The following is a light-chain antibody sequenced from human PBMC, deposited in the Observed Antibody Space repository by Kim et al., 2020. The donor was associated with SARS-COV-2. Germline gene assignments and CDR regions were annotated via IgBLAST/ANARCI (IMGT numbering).Light chain of an antibody. J-gene: IGKJ1*01. CDR2: GAS. V-gene: IGKV3-15*01. Sequence: FVSPGERATLSCRASQSVSSNLAWYQQKPGQAPRLLIYGASTRATGIPARFSGSGSGTEFTLTISSLQSEDFAVYYCQQYNNWWTFGQGTKVEIK. CDR3: QQYNNWWT. CDR1: QSVSSN.